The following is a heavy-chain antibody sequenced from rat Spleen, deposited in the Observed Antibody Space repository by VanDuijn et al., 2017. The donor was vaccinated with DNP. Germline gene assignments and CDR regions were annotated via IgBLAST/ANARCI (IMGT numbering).Heavy chain of an antibody. Sequence: QVQLQQSGAELAKPGSSVMISCRASGYTFTTYYIGWIKQTTRQGLEFIGYINTGSGGTNYNEKFKGKATLTVDKSSSTAFMQLRSLTPDDSAVYYCARGGKGVWFAYWGQGTLVTVSS. J-gene: IGHJ3*01. CDR3: ARGGKGVWFAY. CDR2: INTGSGGT. V-gene: IGHV1-43*01. CDR1: GYTFTTYY. D-gene: IGHD4-3*01.